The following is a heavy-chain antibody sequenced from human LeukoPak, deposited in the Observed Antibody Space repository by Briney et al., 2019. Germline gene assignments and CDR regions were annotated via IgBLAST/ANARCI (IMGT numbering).Heavy chain of an antibody. Sequence: PSETLSLTCAVYGGSFSGYYWSWIRQPPGKGLEWIGEINHSGSTNYNPSLKSRVTISVDTSKNQFSLKLSSVTAADTAVYYCARGADGLPPYFYYYYMDVWGKGTTVTVSS. J-gene: IGHJ6*03. CDR3: ARGADGLPPYFYYYYMDV. CDR1: GGSFSGYY. V-gene: IGHV4-34*01. CDR2: INHSGST. D-gene: IGHD2-8*01.